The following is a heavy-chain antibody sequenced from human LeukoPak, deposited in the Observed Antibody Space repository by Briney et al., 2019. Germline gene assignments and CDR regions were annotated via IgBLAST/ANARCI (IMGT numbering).Heavy chain of an antibody. D-gene: IGHD5-12*01. CDR3: AKDPGYGGYEVDY. V-gene: IGHV3-23*01. CDR1: GFTFSGYA. J-gene: IGHJ4*02. CDR2: ISGSGGST. Sequence: GGSLRLSCAASGFTFSGYAMSWVRQAPGKGLEWVSAISGSGGSTCYADSVKGRFTISRNNSKNTLYLQMNSLRAEDTAVYYCAKDPGYGGYEVDYWGQGTLVTVSS.